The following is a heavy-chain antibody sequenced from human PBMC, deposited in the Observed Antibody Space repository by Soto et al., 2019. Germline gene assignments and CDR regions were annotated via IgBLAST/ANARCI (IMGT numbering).Heavy chain of an antibody. CDR3: AREDDGGDRDYYGLDV. V-gene: IGHV4-30-4*08. J-gene: IGHJ6*02. CDR1: GGSISSEYFH. Sequence: QVQLQQSGPGLVEPSQTLSLTCAVSGGSISSEYFHWTWIRQSPGKGLEWIGYIHYTGSIMYNPSCKRRLTMAVDTTKNQCSLQLTSVTAADTAGYFCAREDDGGDRDYYGLDVWGQGTTVTVSS. D-gene: IGHD1-1*01. CDR2: IHYTGSI.